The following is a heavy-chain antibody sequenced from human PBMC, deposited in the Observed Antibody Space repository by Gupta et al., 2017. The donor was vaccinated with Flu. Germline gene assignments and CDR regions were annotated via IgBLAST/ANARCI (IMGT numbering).Heavy chain of an antibody. D-gene: IGHD6-13*01. J-gene: IGHJ4*02. CDR1: CVPFRWFG. V-gene: IGHV3-30*18. Sequence: VAPVVSGGGVVQSWRSLRLSCAASCVPFRWFGMHWVRQAPGKGLEWVAVIASEGRDKKYIDAVKGRFTISRDNSKNTLYLQINSLRTEDTAVYYCAKDRAAGAAADYFDYWGQGTLGTVSS. CDR2: IASEGRDK. CDR3: AKDRAAGAAADYFDY.